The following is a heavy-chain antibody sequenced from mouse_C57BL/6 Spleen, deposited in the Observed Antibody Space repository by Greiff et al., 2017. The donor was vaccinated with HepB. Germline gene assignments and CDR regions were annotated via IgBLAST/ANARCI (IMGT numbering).Heavy chain of an antibody. J-gene: IGHJ4*01. Sequence: QVHVKQSGPELVKPGASVKISCKASGYAFSSSWMNWVKQRPGKGLEWIGRIYPGDGDTNYNGKFKGKATLTADKSSSTAYMQLSSLTSEDSAVYLCARSYDGYPYAMDYWGQGTSVTVSS. CDR2: IYPGDGDT. V-gene: IGHV1-82*01. D-gene: IGHD2-3*01. CDR1: GYAFSSSW. CDR3: ARSYDGYPYAMDY.